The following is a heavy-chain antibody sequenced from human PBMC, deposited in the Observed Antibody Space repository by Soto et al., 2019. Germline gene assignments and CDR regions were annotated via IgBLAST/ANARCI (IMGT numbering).Heavy chain of an antibody. D-gene: IGHD2-21*01. CDR1: GYSFTSYW. CDR3: ARRGIGIVEDFDY. V-gene: IGHV5-10-1*01. CDR2: IDPSDSYT. J-gene: IGHJ4*02. Sequence: EVQLVQSGAEVKKPGESLRISCKGSGYSFTSYWISWVRQMPGKGLEWMGRIDPSDSYTNYSPSVQGHVTISADKSISTAYLQWSSLQASDTAMYYCARRGIGIVEDFDYWGQGTLVTVSS.